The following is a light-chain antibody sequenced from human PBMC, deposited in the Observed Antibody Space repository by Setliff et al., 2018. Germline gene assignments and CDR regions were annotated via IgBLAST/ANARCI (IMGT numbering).Light chain of an antibody. CDR3: CSYAARTGVLYV. Sequence: QSVLTQPASVSGSPGQSITISCTGTSRDVGNYNLVSWFQQHPGKAPKLIIYDVTERPSGVSNRFSGSKSGNTASLTISGLQTDDEADYYCCSYAARTGVLYVFGTGTKVTGL. V-gene: IGLV2-23*02. J-gene: IGLJ1*01. CDR1: SRDVGNYNL. CDR2: DVT.